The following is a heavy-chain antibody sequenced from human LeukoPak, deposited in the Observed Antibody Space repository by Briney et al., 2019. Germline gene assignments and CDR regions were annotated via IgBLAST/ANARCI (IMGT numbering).Heavy chain of an antibody. J-gene: IGHJ3*02. CDR3: ARVAERTYDSSGYGQNAFDI. CDR1: GGSISSYY. D-gene: IGHD3-22*01. V-gene: IGHV4-59*01. Sequence: SETLSLTCTVSGGSISSYYWSWIRQPPGKGLEWIGYIYYSGSTNYNPSLKSRVTISVDTSKNQFSLKLSSVTAADTAVYYCARVAERTYDSSGYGQNAFDIWGQGTMVTVSS. CDR2: IYYSGST.